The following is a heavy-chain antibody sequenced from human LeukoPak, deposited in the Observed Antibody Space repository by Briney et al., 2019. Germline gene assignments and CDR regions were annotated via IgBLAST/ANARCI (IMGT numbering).Heavy chain of an antibody. CDR2: INHSGST. V-gene: IGHV4-34*01. D-gene: IGHD3-16*02. Sequence: SETLSLTCAVYGGSFSGYYWSWIRQPPGKGLEWIGEINHSGSTNYNPSLKSRVTISVDTSKNQFSLKLSSVTAADTAVYYCARGLFINYDYVWGSYRRSYSDYWGQGTLVTVSS. CDR1: GGSFSGYY. J-gene: IGHJ4*02. CDR3: ARGLFINYDYVWGSYRRSYSDY.